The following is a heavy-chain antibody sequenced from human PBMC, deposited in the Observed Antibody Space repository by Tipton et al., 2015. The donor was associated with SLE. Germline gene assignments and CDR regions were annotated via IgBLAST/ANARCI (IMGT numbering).Heavy chain of an antibody. J-gene: IGHJ4*02. V-gene: IGHV4-59*08. CDR2: IYYSGST. D-gene: IGHD6-19*01. CDR1: GGSISSYY. CDR3: ARQGAVARFDY. Sequence: TLSLIYTVSGGSISSYYWSWIRQPPGKGLEWIGYIYYSGSTNYNPSLKSRVTISVDTSKNQFSLKLSSVTAADTAVYYCARQGAVARFDYWGQGTLVTVSS.